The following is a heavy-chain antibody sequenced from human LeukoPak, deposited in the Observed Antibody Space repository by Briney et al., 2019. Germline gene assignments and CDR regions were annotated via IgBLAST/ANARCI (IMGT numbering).Heavy chain of an antibody. CDR3: ARDGGYSSSWYR. V-gene: IGHV3-74*01. CDR1: GFTFSSYW. Sequence: GGSLRLSCAASGFTFSSYWMHWVRQAPGKGLVWVSRISTDGSSTSYADSVEGRFTISRDNAKNTLYLQMNSLRAEDTAVYYCARDGGYSSSWYRWGQGTLVTVSS. D-gene: IGHD6-13*01. J-gene: IGHJ5*02. CDR2: ISTDGSST.